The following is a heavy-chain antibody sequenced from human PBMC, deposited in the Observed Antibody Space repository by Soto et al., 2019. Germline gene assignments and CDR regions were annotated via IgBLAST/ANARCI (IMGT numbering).Heavy chain of an antibody. CDR3: TGGQDNLAVNFDY. Sequence: QVQLVESGGGLVKPGGSLRLSCAASGSSFRDYYMSWIRQSPGKGLEWLSYITSSSSYTHYADSVKGRFTISRDNAKNSLYLQMNSLRAEDPAVYYCTGGQDNLAVNFDYWGQGTPVTVSS. CDR2: ITSSSSYT. CDR1: GSSFRDYY. V-gene: IGHV3-11*05. J-gene: IGHJ4*02. D-gene: IGHD1-1*01.